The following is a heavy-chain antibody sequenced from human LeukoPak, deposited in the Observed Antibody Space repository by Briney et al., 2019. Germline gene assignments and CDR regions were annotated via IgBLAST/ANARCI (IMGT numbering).Heavy chain of an antibody. J-gene: IGHJ4*02. V-gene: IGHV1-2*02. Sequence: ASVKVSCKASGYTFTVYYIHWVRQAPGQGLEWMGWINPNSGGTNYAQKFQGRVTMTRDTSISTAYMELSRLRSDDTAVYYCARPPGPYCGGDCYDFDYWGQGTLVTVSS. CDR1: GYTFTVYY. CDR3: ARPPGPYCGGDCYDFDY. CDR2: INPNSGGT. D-gene: IGHD2-21*02.